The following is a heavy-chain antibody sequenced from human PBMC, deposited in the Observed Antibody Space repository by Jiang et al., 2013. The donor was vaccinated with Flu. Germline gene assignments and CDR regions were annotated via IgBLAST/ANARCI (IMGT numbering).Heavy chain of an antibody. V-gene: IGHV1-69*06. CDR2: IIPIFGAA. Sequence: PGSSVKVSCKASGGTFSSYAISWVRQAPGQGLEWMGGIIPIFGAANYAQKFQGRVTITADKSTSTAYMELSSLRSEDTAVYYCARGSGPWQWPSNYWYFDLWGPGTLVTVSS. CDR1: GGTFSSYA. D-gene: IGHD6-19*01. CDR3: ARGSGPWQWPSNYWYFDL. J-gene: IGHJ2*01.